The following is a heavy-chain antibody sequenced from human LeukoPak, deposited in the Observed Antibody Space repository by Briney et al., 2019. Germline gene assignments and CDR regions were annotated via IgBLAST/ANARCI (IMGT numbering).Heavy chain of an antibody. V-gene: IGHV4-30-4*01. Sequence: SQTLSLTCTLSGGSIIIGDYYWSWIRQPPGKGREWIGYIDYSRSTRYNPSLKSPVTISLDPSKHPFSLKLSSVTAADTAVYYRARTRPPPSHSNFDYWGQGTLVTVSS. J-gene: IGHJ4*02. CDR3: ARTRPPPSHSNFDY. D-gene: IGHD2-2*01. CDR2: IDYSRST. CDR1: GGSIIIGDYY.